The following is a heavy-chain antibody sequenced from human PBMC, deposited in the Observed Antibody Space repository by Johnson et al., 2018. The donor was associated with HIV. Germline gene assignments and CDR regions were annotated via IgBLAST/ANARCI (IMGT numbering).Heavy chain of an antibody. CDR3: AKDKSNAFDI. Sequence: VQLVESGGGLVQPGGSLRLSCAASGFTFSSYWMSWVRQAPGKGLEWVAVISYDGSNKYYADSVKGRFTISSDNSKNTLYLQMNSLRAEDTAVYYCAKDKSNAFDIWGQGTMVTVSS. CDR2: ISYDGSNK. CDR1: GFTFSSYW. J-gene: IGHJ3*02. V-gene: IGHV3-30*18.